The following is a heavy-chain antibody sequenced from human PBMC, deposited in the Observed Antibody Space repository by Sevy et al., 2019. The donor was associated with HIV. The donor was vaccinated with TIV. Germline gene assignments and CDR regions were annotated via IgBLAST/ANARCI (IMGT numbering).Heavy chain of an antibody. D-gene: IGHD4-17*01. CDR2: ISFDESDK. J-gene: IGHJ6*02. CDR3: ARPRANYVDNYFFYAMDV. CDR1: GFAFTNYYA. Sequence: GGSLRLSCAASGFAFTNYYAMHWVRQAPGKGLEWVALISFDESDKYYADSVKGRFTITRDNFKNTLYLKMNSLTTEETAVYYCARPRANYVDNYFFYAMDVWGQGTTVTVSS. V-gene: IGHV3-30-3*01.